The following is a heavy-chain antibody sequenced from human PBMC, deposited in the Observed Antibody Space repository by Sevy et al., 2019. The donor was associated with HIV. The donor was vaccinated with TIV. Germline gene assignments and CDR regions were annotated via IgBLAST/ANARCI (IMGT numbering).Heavy chain of an antibody. J-gene: IGHJ6*02. CDR1: GGTFINFA. D-gene: IGHD3-22*01. CDR2: FIPLFDTT. Sequence: ASVKVSCKTSGGTFINFAITWVRQAPGQGLEWMGGFIPLFDTTNYPQKFQGRVTLTADGSTATAYMELSSLRSEDTAVYYCATSYYDSSGYSPLFYYGMDVWGQGTTVTVSS. V-gene: IGHV1-69*13. CDR3: ATSYYDSSGYSPLFYYGMDV.